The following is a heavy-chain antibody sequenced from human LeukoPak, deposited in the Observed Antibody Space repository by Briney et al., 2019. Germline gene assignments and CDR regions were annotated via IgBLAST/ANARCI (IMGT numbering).Heavy chain of an antibody. CDR3: ARLAGYSYGLYYFDY. CDR2: IYYSGST. V-gene: IGHV4-39*01. CDR1: GGSISSGGYY. J-gene: IGHJ4*02. D-gene: IGHD5-18*01. Sequence: SQTLSLTCTVSGGSISSGGYYWSWIRQPPGKGLEWIGSIYYSGSTYYNPSLKSRVTISVDTSKNQFSLKLSSVTAADTAVYYCARLAGYSYGLYYFDYWGQGTLVTVSS.